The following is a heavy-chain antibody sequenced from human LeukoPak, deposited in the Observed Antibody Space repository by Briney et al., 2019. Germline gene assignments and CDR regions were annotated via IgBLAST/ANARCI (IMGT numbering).Heavy chain of an antibody. Sequence: NPGGSLRLSCAASGFTFSSYAMSWVRQAPGQGLEWMGWISAYNGNTSYAQKLQGRVTMTTDTSTSTAYMELRSLRSDDTAVYYCARPRPPYCSSTSCYQDAFDIWGQGTMVTVSS. D-gene: IGHD2-2*01. V-gene: IGHV1-18*01. J-gene: IGHJ3*02. CDR1: GFTFSSYA. CDR2: ISAYNGNT. CDR3: ARPRPPYCSSTSCYQDAFDI.